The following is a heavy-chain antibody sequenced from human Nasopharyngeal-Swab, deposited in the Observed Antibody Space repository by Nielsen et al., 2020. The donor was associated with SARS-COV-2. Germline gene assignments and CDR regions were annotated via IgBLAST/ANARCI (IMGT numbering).Heavy chain of an antibody. D-gene: IGHD6-19*01. CDR2: LISRSSTI. V-gene: IGHV3-48*02. CDR3: ARVRYSSGWSLDY. Sequence: WMRQSPGKGLEWVSYLISRSSTIYYADSVKGRFTISRDNAKNSLYLQMNSLRDEDTAVYYCARVRYSSGWSLDYWGQGTLVTVSS. J-gene: IGHJ4*02.